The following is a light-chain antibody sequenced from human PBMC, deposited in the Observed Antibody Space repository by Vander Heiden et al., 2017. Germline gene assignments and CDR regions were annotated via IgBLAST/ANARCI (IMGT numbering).Light chain of an antibody. J-gene: IGLJ1*01. V-gene: IGLV3-21*02. CDR1: HIGRKS. CDR2: DDI. Sequence: SYVLTQPPSVSVAPGQTARITCGGNHIGRKSVHLYQQKPGKATVLVVYDDIAGPSGIPERFSGANSGNTATMIISRVEDGDEADYYCQVWDSISDHYVFGTGTKVTVL. CDR3: QVWDSISDHYV.